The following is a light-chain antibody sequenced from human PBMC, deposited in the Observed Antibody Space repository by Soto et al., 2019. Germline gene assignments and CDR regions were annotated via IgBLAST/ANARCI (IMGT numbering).Light chain of an antibody. Sequence: QLVLTQPPSASGTPGQRVTISCSGSSSNIGNDYVHWYQQFPGTAPKLLIYRNNQRPSGVPDRFSGSKSGTAASLAISGLRSEDEADYDCVGWATSLSGHWVFGGGTKVTVL. CDR3: VGWATSLSGHWV. CDR1: SSNIGNDY. J-gene: IGLJ3*02. CDR2: RNN. V-gene: IGLV1-47*01.